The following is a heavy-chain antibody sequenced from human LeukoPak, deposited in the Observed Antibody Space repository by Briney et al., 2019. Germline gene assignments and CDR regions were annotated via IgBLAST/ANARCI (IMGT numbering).Heavy chain of an antibody. CDR1: GYTFTSYG. D-gene: IGHD5-18*01. CDR3: AREFGAVDTAMVGEGY. V-gene: IGHV1-18*01. J-gene: IGHJ4*02. Sequence: ASVKVSCKASGYTFTSYGISWVRQAPGQGLEWMGWISAYNGNTNYAQKLQGRVTMTTDTSTSTAYMELRSLRSDDTAVYYCAREFGAVDTAMVGEGYWGQGTLVTVSS. CDR2: ISAYNGNT.